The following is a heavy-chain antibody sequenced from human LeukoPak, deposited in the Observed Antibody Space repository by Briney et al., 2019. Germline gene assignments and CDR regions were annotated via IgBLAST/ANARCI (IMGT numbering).Heavy chain of an antibody. CDR3: ARDSYCSSTSCPPAYWFDP. CDR1: GGTFSSYA. CDR2: IIPILGIA. Sequence: ASVKVSCKASGGTFSSYAISWVRQAPGRGLEWMGRIIPILGIANYAQKFQGRVTITADKSTSTAYMELSSLRSEDTAVYYCARDSYCSSTSCPPAYWFDPWGQGTLVTVSS. D-gene: IGHD2-2*01. J-gene: IGHJ5*02. V-gene: IGHV1-69*04.